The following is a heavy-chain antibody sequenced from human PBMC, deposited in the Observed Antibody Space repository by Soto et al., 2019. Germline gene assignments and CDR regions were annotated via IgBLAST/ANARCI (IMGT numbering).Heavy chain of an antibody. D-gene: IGHD3-22*01. CDR1: GGSISSRGYS. Sequence: QVQLQESGPGLVKPSQTLSLTCTVSGGSISSRGYSWGWIRQHPGKGLEWIGYSFYSGSSYYNPSLKSRLTISVDPSKNQFSLRLSSVTAADTAVYYCARNYYDRTGYDYFDYWGQGTLVTVSS. CDR3: ARNYYDRTGYDYFDY. CDR2: SFYSGSS. J-gene: IGHJ4*02. V-gene: IGHV4-31*03.